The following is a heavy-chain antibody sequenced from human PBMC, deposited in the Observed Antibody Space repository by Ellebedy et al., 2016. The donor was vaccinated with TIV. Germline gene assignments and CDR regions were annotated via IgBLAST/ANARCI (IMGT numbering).Heavy chain of an antibody. CDR1: GIIVSDYF. J-gene: IGHJ5*02. Sequence: PGGSLRLSCEASGIIVSDYFMNWVRQAPGKGLEWVSVLYPDAQTNYTDSVNGRFIVSRDSSKNTLYLQMNSLTAEDTAVYYLARDPGGGGDFGDNWFDPWGQGTLVTVSS. D-gene: IGHD2-21*01. V-gene: IGHV3-66*01. CDR2: LYPDAQT. CDR3: ARDPGGGGDFGDNWFDP.